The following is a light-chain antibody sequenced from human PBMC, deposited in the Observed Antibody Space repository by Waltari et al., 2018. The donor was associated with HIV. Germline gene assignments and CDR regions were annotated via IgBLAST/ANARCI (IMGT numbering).Light chain of an antibody. V-gene: IGKV4-1*01. CDR1: QSVLHRSNNKNY. CDR3: QQYYNSPLT. J-gene: IGKJ1*01. CDR2: WAS. Sequence: DIVMTQSPDSLAVSLGERATINCKSSQSVLHRSNNKNYLAWYQQKPGQPPNLLIYWASTRESGVPDRFSGSGSGTDFTLTISSLQAEDVAVYYCQQYYNSPLTFGQGTKVEIK.